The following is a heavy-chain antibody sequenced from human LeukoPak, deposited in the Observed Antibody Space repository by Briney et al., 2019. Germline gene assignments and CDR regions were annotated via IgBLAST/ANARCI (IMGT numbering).Heavy chain of an antibody. CDR2: ISYDGSNK. CDR3: AKGLYYYYYYGMDV. V-gene: IGHV3-30*18. Sequence: GGSLRLSCAASGFTFSSYGMHWVRQAPGKGLEWVAVISYDGSNKYYADSVKGRFTISRDNSKNTLYLQMNSLRAEDTAVYYCAKGLYYYYYYGMDVWGQGTRSPSP. J-gene: IGHJ6*02. CDR1: GFTFSSYG.